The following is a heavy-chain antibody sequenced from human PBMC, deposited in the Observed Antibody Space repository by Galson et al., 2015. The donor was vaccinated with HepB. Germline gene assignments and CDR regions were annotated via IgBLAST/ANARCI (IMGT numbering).Heavy chain of an antibody. D-gene: IGHD3-3*01. CDR2: IKSDGSNT. CDR1: GFTFGTYW. V-gene: IGHV3-74*01. J-gene: IGHJ5*02. Sequence: SLRLSCAASGFTFGTYWMHWVRQAPGKGLVWVSRIKSDGSNTSYADSVKGRFTISRDNAKNTLYLQMNSLRAEDTAVYYCVRDRAYEGNFFDPWGQGTLVTVSS. CDR3: VRDRAYEGNFFDP.